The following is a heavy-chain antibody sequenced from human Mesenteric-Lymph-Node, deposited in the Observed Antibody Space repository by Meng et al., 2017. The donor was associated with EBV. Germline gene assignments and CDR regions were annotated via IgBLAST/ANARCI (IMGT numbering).Heavy chain of an antibody. Sequence: QVQLEPVRSEVKSPGSSVKVSCGASGGCFSTTSINWVREARLEGLEWMRGIIPLFGNINYAQKFQARVTITADKSTNTAYMELVSLRSDDTAVYYCTRGEAVTSFDYWGQGTLVTVSS. V-gene: IGHV1-69*06. CDR1: GGCFSTTS. J-gene: IGHJ4*02. D-gene: IGHD4-17*01. CDR2: IIPLFGNI. CDR3: TRGEAVTSFDY.